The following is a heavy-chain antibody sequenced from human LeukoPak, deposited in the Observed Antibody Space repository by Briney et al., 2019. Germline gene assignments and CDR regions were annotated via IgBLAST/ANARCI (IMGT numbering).Heavy chain of an antibody. D-gene: IGHD6-19*01. CDR3: ARGDRAVAGAWGWFDP. V-gene: IGHV4-4*07. CDR2: IHASGGT. Sequence: SETLSLTCTVSNGSISSYYWSWIRQPAGKGLEWIGRIHASGGTNYNPSLKSRVTMSVDTPKNQFSLKLSSVTAADTAIYFCARGDRAVAGAWGWFDPWGQGTLVTVSS. CDR1: NGSISSYY. J-gene: IGHJ5*02.